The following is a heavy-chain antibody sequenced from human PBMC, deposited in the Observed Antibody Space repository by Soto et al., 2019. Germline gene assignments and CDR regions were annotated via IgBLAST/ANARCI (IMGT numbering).Heavy chain of an antibody. CDR1: GYTFTSYG. CDR3: VRRHVSATGIDWFDP. CDR2: INAANGDT. J-gene: IGHJ5*02. D-gene: IGHD6-13*01. Sequence: ASVKVSCKASGYTFTSYGIHWVRQAPGQRLEWMGWINAANGDTKYSPKFQGRVTITRDTTASTAYMELSSLRSEDTAVYYCVRRHVSATGIDWFDPWGQGTLVTVSS. V-gene: IGHV1-3*01.